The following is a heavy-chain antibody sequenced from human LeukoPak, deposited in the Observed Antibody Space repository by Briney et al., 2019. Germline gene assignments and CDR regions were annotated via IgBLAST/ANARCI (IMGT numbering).Heavy chain of an antibody. J-gene: IGHJ4*02. CDR1: GFTVSSNY. Sequence: GGSLRLSCAASGFTVSSNYMSWVRQAPGKGLEWVSVIYSGGSTYYADSVRGRFTISRDNSKNTLYLQMNNLRAEGTAVYYCARAPKWELYLDYWGQGTLVTVSS. V-gene: IGHV3-53*01. D-gene: IGHD1-26*01. CDR3: ARAPKWELYLDY. CDR2: IYSGGST.